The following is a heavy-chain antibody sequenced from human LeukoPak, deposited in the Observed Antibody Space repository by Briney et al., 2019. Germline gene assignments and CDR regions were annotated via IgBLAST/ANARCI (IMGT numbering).Heavy chain of an antibody. V-gene: IGHV1-69*05. CDR1: GGTFSSYA. D-gene: IGHD7-27*01. Sequence: ASVKVSCKASGGTFSSYAISWVRQAPGQGLEWMGRIIPIFGTANYAQKFQDRVTITTDESTSTAYMGLSSLRSEDTAVYYCARELGILGAFDIWGQGTMVTVSS. CDR2: IIPIFGTA. J-gene: IGHJ3*02. CDR3: ARELGILGAFDI.